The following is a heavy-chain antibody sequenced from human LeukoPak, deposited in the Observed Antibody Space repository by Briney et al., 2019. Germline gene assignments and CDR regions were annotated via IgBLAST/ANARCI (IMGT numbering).Heavy chain of an antibody. CDR3: ARGRGSSSGASAY. V-gene: IGHV3-48*01. Sequence: GGSLRLSCAASGFTFSSYAMSWVRQAPGKGLEWVSYISSSSSTIYYADSVKGRFTISRDNAKNSLYLQMNSLRAEDTAVYYCARGRGSSSGASAYWGQGTLVTVSS. D-gene: IGHD6-6*01. J-gene: IGHJ4*02. CDR2: ISSSSSTI. CDR1: GFTFSSYA.